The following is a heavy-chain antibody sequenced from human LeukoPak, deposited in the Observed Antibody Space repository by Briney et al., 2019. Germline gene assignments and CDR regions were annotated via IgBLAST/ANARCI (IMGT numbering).Heavy chain of an antibody. CDR2: IHYSGST. CDR3: ARLVWLGESPGSWFDS. CDR1: GGSFSGYY. V-gene: IGHV4-59*01. Sequence: PSETLSLTCAVYGGSFSGYYWSWIRQPPGKGLEWIGYIHYSGSTNYNPSLKSRVTISPDTSKNQLFLKLNSVTAADTAVYYCARLVWLGESPGSWFDSWGQGTLVTVSA. J-gene: IGHJ5*01. D-gene: IGHD3-10*01.